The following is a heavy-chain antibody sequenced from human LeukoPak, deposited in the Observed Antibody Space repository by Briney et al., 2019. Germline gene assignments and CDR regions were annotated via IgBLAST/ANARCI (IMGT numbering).Heavy chain of an antibody. CDR1: GGSISSFY. D-gene: IGHD1/OR15-1a*01. Sequence: PSETLSLTCTVSGGSISSFYCSWIRQPPGKGLEWIGYIYTSGSTNYNPSLKSRVTISVDTSKNQFSLKLSSVTAADTAVYYCATHWLEATKTYSYWFDPWGQGTLVTVSS. CDR3: ATHWLEATKTYSYWFDP. CDR2: IYTSGST. J-gene: IGHJ5*02. V-gene: IGHV4-4*09.